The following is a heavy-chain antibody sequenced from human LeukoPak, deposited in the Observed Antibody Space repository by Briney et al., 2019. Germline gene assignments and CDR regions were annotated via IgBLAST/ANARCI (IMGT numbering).Heavy chain of an antibody. V-gene: IGHV3-23*01. CDR1: GFTFSNFA. D-gene: IGHD1-26*01. J-gene: IGHJ4*02. CDR2: ISDSGGST. Sequence: PGGSLRLSCGASGFTFSNFAMSWVRQGPGEGLEWVSVISDSGGSTYYADSVKGRFTISRDNSKNTLYLQMNSLGAEDTALYYCAKDSSRVSGNYDYFDYWGQGALVTVSS. CDR3: AKDSSRVSGNYDYFDY.